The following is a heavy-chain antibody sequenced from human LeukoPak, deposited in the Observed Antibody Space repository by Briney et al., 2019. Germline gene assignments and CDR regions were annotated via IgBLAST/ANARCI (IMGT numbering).Heavy chain of an antibody. J-gene: IGHJ2*01. D-gene: IGHD1-1*01. CDR2: ISSGSSYI. CDR3: AGSDTTGYIPREWDYWYFDL. CDR1: GFTFSSYS. Sequence: GGSLRLSCAASGFTFSSYSMDWVRQAPGKGLEWVSSISSGSSYIYYADSMKGRFTISRDNAKNSLYLQMNSLRAEDTAVYYCAGSDTTGYIPREWDYWYFDLWGRSTLVTVSS. V-gene: IGHV3-21*01.